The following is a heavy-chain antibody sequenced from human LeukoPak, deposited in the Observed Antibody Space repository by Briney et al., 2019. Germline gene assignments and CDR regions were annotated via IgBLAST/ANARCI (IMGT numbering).Heavy chain of an antibody. Sequence: PSETLSLTCAVYGGSFSGYYWSWIRQPPGKGLEWIGEINHSGSTNYNPSLKSRVTMSVDTSKNQFSLKLSSVTAADTAVYYCARHFEQLGQVDYWGQGTLVTVSS. V-gene: IGHV4-34*01. CDR1: GGSFSGYY. CDR3: ARHFEQLGQVDY. CDR2: INHSGST. D-gene: IGHD6-13*01. J-gene: IGHJ4*02.